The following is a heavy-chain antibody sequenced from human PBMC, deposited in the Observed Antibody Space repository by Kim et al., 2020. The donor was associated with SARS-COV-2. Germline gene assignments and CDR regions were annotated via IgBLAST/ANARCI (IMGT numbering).Heavy chain of an antibody. CDR2: ISSSSSFV. D-gene: IGHD3-3*01. J-gene: IGHJ4*02. Sequence: GGSLRLSCAASGFTFSSYTMNWVRQAPGKGLEWVSSISSSSSFVYYPDSVKGRFTISRDNAKNSLYLQMNSLRAEDTAVYYCARGRPGSGYYADYWGQGTLVTVSS. CDR3: ARGRPGSGYYADY. V-gene: IGHV3-21*01. CDR1: GFTFSSYT.